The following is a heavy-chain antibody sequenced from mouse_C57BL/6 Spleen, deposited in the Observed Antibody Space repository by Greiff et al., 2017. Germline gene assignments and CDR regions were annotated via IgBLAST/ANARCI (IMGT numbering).Heavy chain of an antibody. CDR1: GYTFTSYW. Sequence: VQLQESGTELVKPGASVKLSCKASGYTFTSYWMHWVKQRPGQGLEWIGNINPSNGGTNYNEKFKSKATLTVDKSSSTAYMQLSSLTSEDSAVYYCARGVANWALDYWGQGTTLTVSS. CDR2: INPSNGGT. V-gene: IGHV1-53*01. CDR3: ARGVANWALDY. D-gene: IGHD4-1*01. J-gene: IGHJ2*01.